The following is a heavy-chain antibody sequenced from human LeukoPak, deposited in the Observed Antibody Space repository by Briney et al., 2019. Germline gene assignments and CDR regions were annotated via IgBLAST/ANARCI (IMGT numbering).Heavy chain of an antibody. CDR2: IYYSGST. CDR3: ARWGLDYGDYGYYYYYMDV. J-gene: IGHJ6*03. V-gene: IGHV4-59*01. Sequence: SETLSLTCAVYGGSFSGYYWSWIRQPPGKGLEWIGYIYYSGSTNYNPSLKSRVTISVDTSKNQFSLKLSSVTAADTAVYYCARWGLDYGDYGYYYYYMDVWGKGTTVTVSS. CDR1: GGSFSGYY. D-gene: IGHD4-17*01.